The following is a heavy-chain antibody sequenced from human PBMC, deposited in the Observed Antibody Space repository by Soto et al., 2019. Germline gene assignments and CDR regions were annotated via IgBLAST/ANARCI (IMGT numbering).Heavy chain of an antibody. Sequence: PSETLSLTCAVYGGSFSGYYWSWIRQPPGKGLEWIGEINHSGSTNYNPSLKSRVTISVDTSKNQFSLKLSSVTAADTGVYYCARDAFLKAGVVYYYYYYMDVWGKGTTVTVSS. D-gene: IGHD3-3*01. CDR2: INHSGST. V-gene: IGHV4-34*01. CDR3: ARDAFLKAGVVYYYYYYMDV. CDR1: GGSFSGYY. J-gene: IGHJ6*03.